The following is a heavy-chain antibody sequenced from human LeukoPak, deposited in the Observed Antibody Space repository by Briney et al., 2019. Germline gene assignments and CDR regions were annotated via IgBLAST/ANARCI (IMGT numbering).Heavy chain of an antibody. CDR3: AKPNYGGNEGSAFDI. V-gene: IGHV3-23*01. CDR1: GFTFSSYA. CDR2: ISGSGGST. Sequence: GGSLRLSCAASGFTFSSYAMSWVRQAPGKGLEWVSAISGSGGSTYYADSVKGRFTISRDNSKNTLYLQMNSLRAEDTAIYYCAKPNYGGNEGSAFDIWGQGTMVTVSS. D-gene: IGHD4-23*01. J-gene: IGHJ3*02.